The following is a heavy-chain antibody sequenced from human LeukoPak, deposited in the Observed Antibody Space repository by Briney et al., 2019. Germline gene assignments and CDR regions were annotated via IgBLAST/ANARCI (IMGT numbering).Heavy chain of an antibody. CDR2: IYSSGTT. J-gene: IGHJ5*01. V-gene: IGHV4-4*07. Sequence: SETLSLTCAVSGGSISPYHWTWIRRPAGKGLEWLGRIYSSGTTDYSPSLMSRVTMSLDTSKNHISLRLRSVTAADTAVYYCARLDILVPRAVEWFDPWGQGTLVTVSS. D-gene: IGHD2-2*01. CDR1: GGSISPYH. CDR3: ARLDILVPRAVEWFDP.